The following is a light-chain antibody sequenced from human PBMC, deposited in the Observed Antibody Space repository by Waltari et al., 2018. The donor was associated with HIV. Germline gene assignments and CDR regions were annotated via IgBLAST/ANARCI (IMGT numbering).Light chain of an antibody. CDR2: GAS. Sequence: EIVLTQSPAILSGSPGERVTLSCRASQSIRGDLAWYQQKPGQSSRLLIYGASTRATGVPATFSGSGSGTDFTLTISGLQVDDFVVYYCQHYHSWPGTFGQGTKVEV. CDR1: QSIRGD. V-gene: IGKV3-15*01. J-gene: IGKJ1*01. CDR3: QHYHSWPGT.